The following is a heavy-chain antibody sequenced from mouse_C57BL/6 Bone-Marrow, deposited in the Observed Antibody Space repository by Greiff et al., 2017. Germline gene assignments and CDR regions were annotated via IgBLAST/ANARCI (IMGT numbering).Heavy chain of an antibody. J-gene: IGHJ1*03. D-gene: IGHD3-2*02. Sequence: VQLQQSVAELVRPGASVKLSCTASGFTITNTYMHWVKQRPEQGLEWIGRIDPANGNTNYAPKFQGKATITADTSSNTASLQLSSLTSEASAIXFLARGRRLWYFDVWGTGTTVTVSS. V-gene: IGHV14-3*01. CDR3: ARGRRLWYFDV. CDR2: IDPANGNT. CDR1: GFTITNTY.